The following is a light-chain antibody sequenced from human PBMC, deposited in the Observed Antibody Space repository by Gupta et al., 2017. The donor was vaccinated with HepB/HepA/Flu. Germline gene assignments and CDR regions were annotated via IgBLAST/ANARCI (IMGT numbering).Light chain of an antibody. CDR3: ASWDDSLNAL. V-gene: IGLV1-44*01. CDR2: SDN. Sequence: QSVLTQPPSVSGTPGQRVIISCSGSSSSIGSNTVNWYKQLPGTAPKLLIYSDNRRPSGVPDRFSGYKSGTSASLAISGLQSEDEADFYCASWDDSLNALFGGGTKLTVL. J-gene: IGLJ2*01. CDR1: SSSIGSNT.